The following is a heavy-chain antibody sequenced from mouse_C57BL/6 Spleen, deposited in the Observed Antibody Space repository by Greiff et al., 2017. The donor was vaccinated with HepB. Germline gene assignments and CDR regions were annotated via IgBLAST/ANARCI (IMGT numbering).Heavy chain of an antibody. Sequence: EVMLVESGGGLVKPGGSLKLSCAASGFTFSDYGMHWVRQAPEKGLEWVAYISSGSSIIYYADTVKGRFTISRDNAKNTLFLQITSLSSEDTAMYYCARDYGSFDYWGQGTTLTVSS. CDR3: ARDYGSFDY. CDR1: GFTFSDYG. V-gene: IGHV5-17*01. D-gene: IGHD1-1*01. J-gene: IGHJ2*01. CDR2: ISSGSSII.